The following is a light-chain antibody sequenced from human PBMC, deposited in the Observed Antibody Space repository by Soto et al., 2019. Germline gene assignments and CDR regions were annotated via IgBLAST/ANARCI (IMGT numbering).Light chain of an antibody. Sequence: IQLTQSPSSLSASVGDRVTITCRASQGISSYLAWYQQKPGKAPKLLIYGASTLQSGVPSRFSGIGSGTDFTLTISSLQPEDFATYYCQQLHGYPITFGQGTRLEIK. V-gene: IGKV1-9*01. J-gene: IGKJ5*01. CDR1: QGISSY. CDR2: GAS. CDR3: QQLHGYPIT.